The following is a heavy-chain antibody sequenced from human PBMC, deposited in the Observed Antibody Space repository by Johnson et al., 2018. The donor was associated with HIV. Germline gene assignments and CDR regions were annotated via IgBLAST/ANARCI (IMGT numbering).Heavy chain of an antibody. CDR2: ISYDGSNK. J-gene: IGHJ3*01. Sequence: QVQLVESGGGVVQPGRSLRLSCAASGFTFSSYGMHWVRQAPGKGLEWVAVISYDGSNKYYADSVKGRFTISRDNSKNTLYLQMNSLRAEDTALYYCARDFRVWGQGTMVTVSS. V-gene: IGHV3-30*03. CDR3: ARDFRV. CDR1: GFTFSSYG.